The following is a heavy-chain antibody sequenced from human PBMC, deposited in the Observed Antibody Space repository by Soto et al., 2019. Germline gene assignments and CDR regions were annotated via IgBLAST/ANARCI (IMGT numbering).Heavy chain of an antibody. Sequence: GESLNIYCKGSGYGFSIHWVAWLRHMPGKGLERVGIIDPGNSNTMYSPSFQGQATISANTALSTTYLRWDMWKPSDRAIYFWASESNCDGGKGGRGGFAMWGQGTMVTVSS. V-gene: IGHV5-51*01. J-gene: IGHJ3*02. CDR3: ASESNCDGGKGGRGGFAM. CDR2: IDPGNSNT. CDR1: GYGFSIHW. D-gene: IGHD2-15*01.